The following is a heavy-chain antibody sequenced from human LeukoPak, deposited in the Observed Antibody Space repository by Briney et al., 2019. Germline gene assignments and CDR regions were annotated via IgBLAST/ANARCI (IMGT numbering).Heavy chain of an antibody. D-gene: IGHD3-10*01. CDR2: INHSGST. V-gene: IGHV4-34*01. CDR3: AKYYYGSGSFIDY. CDR1: GGSISSYY. Sequence: PSETLSLTCTVSGGSISSYYWSWIRQPPGKGLEWIGEINHSGSTNYNPSLKSRVTISVDTSKNQFSLKLSSVTAADTAVYYCAKYYYGSGSFIDYWGQGTLVTVSS. J-gene: IGHJ4*02.